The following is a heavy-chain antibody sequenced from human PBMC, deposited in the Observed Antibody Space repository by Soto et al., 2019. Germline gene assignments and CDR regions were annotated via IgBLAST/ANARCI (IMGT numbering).Heavy chain of an antibody. D-gene: IGHD3-3*01. CDR1: GGSLSVYY. V-gene: IGHV4-34*02. CDR2: INHSGST. Sequence: QVQLQQWGAGLLKPSETLSLTCGVYGGSLSVYYLSWIRKSQGKGLEWMWEINHSGSTNYNPSFKRRVTISVDTSKNQLSVKLTSVTSAATAVHYCALIPVRFSTVYSYMGVWCGWTTVTVSS. CDR3: ALIPVRFSTVYSYMGV. J-gene: IGHJ6*03.